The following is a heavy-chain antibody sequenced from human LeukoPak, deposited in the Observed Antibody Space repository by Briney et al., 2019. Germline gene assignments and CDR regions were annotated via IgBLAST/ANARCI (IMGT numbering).Heavy chain of an antibody. CDR1: GGTFSSYT. D-gene: IGHD4-17*01. CDR2: IIPILGIA. CDR3: ARDFHHDYGDYSWFDP. J-gene: IGHJ5*02. V-gene: IGHV1-69*04. Sequence: SVKVSCKASGGTFSSYTISWVRQAPGQGLEWMGRIIPILGIANYAQKFQGRVTITADKSTSTAYMELSGLRSEDTAVYYCARDFHHDYGDYSWFDPWGQGTLVTVSS.